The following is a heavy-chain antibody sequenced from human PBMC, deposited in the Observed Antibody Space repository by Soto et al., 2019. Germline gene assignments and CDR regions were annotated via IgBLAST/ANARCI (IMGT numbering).Heavy chain of an antibody. CDR2: INNDGSST. J-gene: IGHJ4*02. Sequence: EVQVVESGGGLVQPGGSLRLSCAASGCTFSTYWMHWVRQAPGKGLVWVSRINNDGSSTTYADSVKGRFTISRDNAKNTLYLQMNSLRAEDTAVYYCARDRGTGWYYFDYWGQGTLVTVSS. CDR3: ARDRGTGWYYFDY. D-gene: IGHD6-19*01. CDR1: GCTFSTYW. V-gene: IGHV3-74*01.